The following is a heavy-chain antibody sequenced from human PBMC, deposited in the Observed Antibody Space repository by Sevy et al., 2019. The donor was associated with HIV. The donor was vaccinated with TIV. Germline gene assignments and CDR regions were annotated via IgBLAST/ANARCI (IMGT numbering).Heavy chain of an antibody. V-gene: IGHV1-24*01. CDR3: ATTKDYYESSGSPFDY. Sequence: ASVKVSCKVSGYTLTKLGMHWVRQAPGKGLEWMGSFDPEDGETIYAQKFQGRLTMTEDTSTDTAYMDLSSLRSEDTAVYFCATTKDYYESSGSPFDYWGQGPVVTVSS. CDR2: FDPEDGET. D-gene: IGHD3-22*01. CDR1: GYTLTKLG. J-gene: IGHJ4*02.